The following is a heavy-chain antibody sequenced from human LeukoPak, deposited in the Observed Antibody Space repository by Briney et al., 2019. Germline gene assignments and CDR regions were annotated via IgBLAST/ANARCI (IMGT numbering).Heavy chain of an antibody. J-gene: IGHJ5*02. CDR3: AKEVTMVRGVIDNWFDP. D-gene: IGHD3-10*01. CDR2: IYSGGST. CDR1: GFTVSSNY. Sequence: GGSLRLSCAASGFTVSSNYMSWVRQAPGKGLEWVSVIYSGGSTYYADSVKGRFTISRDNSKNTLYLQMNSLRAEDTAVYYCAKEVTMVRGVIDNWFDPWGQGTLVTVSS. V-gene: IGHV3-53*01.